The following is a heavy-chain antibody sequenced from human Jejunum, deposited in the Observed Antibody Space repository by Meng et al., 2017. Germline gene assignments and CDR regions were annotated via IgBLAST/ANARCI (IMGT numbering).Heavy chain of an antibody. V-gene: IGHV4-34*01. Sequence: QVQVQQWDAGLLTPSETLSLTCAFQGGSFSTYDWIWIRQPPGKGLEWLGQIHHSGSINDNPSLKGRVTMSVDTSRSQISLKLNSVTAADTAVYYCRLAYCVSDCGDYWGQGTLVTVSS. CDR3: RLAYCVSDCGDY. CDR1: GGSFSTYD. CDR2: IHHSGSI. D-gene: IGHD2-21*02. J-gene: IGHJ4*02.